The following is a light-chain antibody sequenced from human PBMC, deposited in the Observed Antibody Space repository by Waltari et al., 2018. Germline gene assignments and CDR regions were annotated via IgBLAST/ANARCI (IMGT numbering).Light chain of an antibody. Sequence: QSVLTQPPSASGTPGQRVSISCSGGSSNIGTNPVNWYQHHPGTAPQLLMDSTNPRPSGVPDRVSGSKSGTSASLAISGLQLQDEADYYCAAWDDSLKGWVFGGGTKVTVL. CDR3: AAWDDSLKGWV. CDR1: SSNIGTNP. J-gene: IGLJ3*02. CDR2: STN. V-gene: IGLV1-44*01.